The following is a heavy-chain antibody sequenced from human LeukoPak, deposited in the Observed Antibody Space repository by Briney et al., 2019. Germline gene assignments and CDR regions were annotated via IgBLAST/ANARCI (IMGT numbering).Heavy chain of an antibody. CDR3: ARLPTGFPNWFDT. D-gene: IGHD4-17*01. J-gene: IGHJ5*02. CDR2: MYYSGGT. CDR1: GGSISSSSHY. V-gene: IGHV4-39*01. Sequence: SETLSLTCTVSGGSISSSSHYWGWIRQPPGKGLEWIGSMYYSGGTYYNPSLKSPVTISADTSKSQFSLNLSSVTAADTAVYYCARLPTGFPNWFDTWGQGTLVTVSS.